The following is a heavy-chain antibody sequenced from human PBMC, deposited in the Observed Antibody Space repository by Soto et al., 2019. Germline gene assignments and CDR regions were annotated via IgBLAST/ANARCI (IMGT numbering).Heavy chain of an antibody. V-gene: IGHV3-30*18. CDR2: ISYDGSEK. J-gene: IGHJ4*02. CDR3: AKGAVTSSLYYFDY. D-gene: IGHD4-17*01. Sequence: QVQLVESGGGVVQPGRSLRLSCAASGFTFSSYGMHWVRQAPGKGLEWVAIISYDGSEKYYAGSVKGRFTISRDNSKNTLYLQMNSLRAEDKAVYYCAKGAVTSSLYYFDYWGQGTMVTVSS. CDR1: GFTFSSYG.